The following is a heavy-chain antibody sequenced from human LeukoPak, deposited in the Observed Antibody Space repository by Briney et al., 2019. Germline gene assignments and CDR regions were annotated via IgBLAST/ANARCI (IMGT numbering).Heavy chain of an antibody. Sequence: PGRSLRLSCAASGFTFDDYAMHWVRQAPGKGLEWVSGISWNGAAIGYADSVEGRFTISRDNAKNTLSLQMNSLRVEDTAVYYCVRDVAPSGTVWFDSWGQGTLVTVSS. CDR3: VRDVAPSGTVWFDS. J-gene: IGHJ5*01. V-gene: IGHV3-9*01. CDR2: ISWNGAAI. D-gene: IGHD6-13*01. CDR1: GFTFDDYA.